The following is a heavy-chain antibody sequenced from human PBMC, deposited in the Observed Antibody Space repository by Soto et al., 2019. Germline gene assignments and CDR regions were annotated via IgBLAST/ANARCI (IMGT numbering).Heavy chain of an antibody. CDR3: AREIFGVVTGYYGMDV. Sequence: PSETLSLTCTVSGGSISSYYWSWIRQPAGKGLEWIGRIYTSGSTNYNPSLKSRVTMSVDTSKNQFSLKLSSVTAADTAVYYCAREIFGVVTGYYGMDVWGQGTTVTVSS. D-gene: IGHD3-3*01. J-gene: IGHJ6*02. CDR1: GGSISSYY. CDR2: IYTSGST. V-gene: IGHV4-4*07.